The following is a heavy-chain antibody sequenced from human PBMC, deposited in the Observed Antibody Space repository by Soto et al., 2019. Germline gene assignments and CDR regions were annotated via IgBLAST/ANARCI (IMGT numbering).Heavy chain of an antibody. Sequence: GGSLILSCAASGFTFDDYTMHWVRQAPGKGLEWVSLISWDGGSTYYADSVKGRFTISRDNSKNSLYLQMNSLRTEDTALYYCAKMAAASADDYWGQGTLVTVSS. CDR3: AKMAAASADDY. V-gene: IGHV3-43*01. CDR1: GFTFDDYT. D-gene: IGHD6-13*01. CDR2: ISWDGGST. J-gene: IGHJ4*02.